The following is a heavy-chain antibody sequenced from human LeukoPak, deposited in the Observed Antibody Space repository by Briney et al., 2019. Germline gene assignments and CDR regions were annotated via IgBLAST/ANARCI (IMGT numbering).Heavy chain of an antibody. V-gene: IGHV4-30-4*01. Sequence: KPSETLSLTCTVSGGSISSGDYYWSWIRQPPGKGLEWIEYIYYSGSTYYNPSLKSRVTISVDTSKNQFSLKLSSVTAADTAVYYCARDKVVTATLLGRHFDPWGQGTLVTVSS. D-gene: IGHD2-21*02. CDR1: GGSISSGDYY. CDR3: ARDKVVTATLLGRHFDP. J-gene: IGHJ5*02. CDR2: IYYSGST.